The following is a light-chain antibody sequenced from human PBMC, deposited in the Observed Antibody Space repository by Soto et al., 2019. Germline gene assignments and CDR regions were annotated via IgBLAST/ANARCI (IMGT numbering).Light chain of an antibody. CDR1: SSDVGGYNY. CDR3: SSYTGSSTFV. CDR2: DVN. Sequence: QSALTQPACVSGSPGQSITISCTGTSSDVGGYNYVSWYQQLPGKAPKLMIYDVNNRPSGVSNRFSGSKSGNTASLTISGLQAEDEADYYCSSYTGSSTFVFGTGTKVTVL. V-gene: IGLV2-14*01. J-gene: IGLJ1*01.